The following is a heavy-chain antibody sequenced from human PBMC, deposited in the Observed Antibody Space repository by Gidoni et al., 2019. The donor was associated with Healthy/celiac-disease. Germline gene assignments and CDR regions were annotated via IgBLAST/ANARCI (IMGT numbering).Heavy chain of an antibody. J-gene: IGHJ6*03. CDR3: AKDDYGDHLPDMDV. Sequence: EVQLLESGGGLVQPGGSLRLPCAASGFTFGRYGMSWVRQAPGKGLEWVSAISGSGGSTYNADSVKGRFTISRDNSKNTLYLQMNSLRAEDTAVYYCAKDDYGDHLPDMDVWGKGTTVTVSS. CDR1: GFTFGRYG. V-gene: IGHV3-23*01. CDR2: ISGSGGST. D-gene: IGHD4-17*01.